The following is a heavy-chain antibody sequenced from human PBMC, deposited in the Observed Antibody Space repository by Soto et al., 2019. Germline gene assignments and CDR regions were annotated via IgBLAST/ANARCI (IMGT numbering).Heavy chain of an antibody. CDR1: GGSISSYY. CDR2: IYYSGST. V-gene: IGHV4-59*01. D-gene: IGHD1-20*01. Sequence: QVQLQESGPGLVKPSETLSLTCTVSGGSISSYYWSWIRQPPGKGLEWIGYIYYSGSTNYNPSLKSRVTISVDTSKNQFSLKLSSVTAADTAVYYCAARGATNWNPDYFDYWGQGTLVTVSS. J-gene: IGHJ4*02. CDR3: AARGATNWNPDYFDY.